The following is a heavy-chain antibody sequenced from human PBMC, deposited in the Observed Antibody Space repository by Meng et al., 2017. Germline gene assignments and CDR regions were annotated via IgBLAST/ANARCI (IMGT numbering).Heavy chain of an antibody. CDR2: IYYSGST. V-gene: IGHV4-61*01. CDR3: ARDGATTVTTGWFDP. CDR1: GGSVSSGSYY. Sequence: VQLQESGPGLVRPSETLSLTCTVSGGSVSSGSYYWSWIRQPPGKGLEWIGYIYYSGSTNYNPSLKSRVTISVDTSKNQFSLKLSSVTAADTAVYYCARDGATTVTTGWFDPWGQGTLVTVSS. D-gene: IGHD4-17*01. J-gene: IGHJ5*02.